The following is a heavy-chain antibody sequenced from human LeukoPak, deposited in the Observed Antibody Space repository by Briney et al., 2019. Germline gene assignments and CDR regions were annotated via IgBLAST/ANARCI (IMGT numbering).Heavy chain of an antibody. J-gene: IGHJ5*02. V-gene: IGHV1-69*06. Sequence: GASVKVSCKASGGTFSSYAISWVRQAPGQGLEWMGRIIPIFGTANYAQKFQGRVTITADKSTSTAYMELSSLRSEDTAVYYCARARTTVTTSPDWFDPWGQGTLVTVSS. CDR2: IIPIFGTA. D-gene: IGHD4-17*01. CDR1: GGTFSSYA. CDR3: ARARTTVTTSPDWFDP.